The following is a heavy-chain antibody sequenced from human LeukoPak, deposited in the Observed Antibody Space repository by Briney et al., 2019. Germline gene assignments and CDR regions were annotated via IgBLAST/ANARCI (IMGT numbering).Heavy chain of an antibody. CDR3: ATHQDAFDI. CDR1: GRSISNSDSYF. CDR2: ISYSGST. Sequence: PSETLSLACTVSGRSISNSDSYFWAWIRQPPGKGLEWIASISYSGSTYYNPSLKSRVTISIDTSKNQFFLNLSSVSAADTAVFYCATHQDAFDIWGQGTMVTVSS. J-gene: IGHJ3*02. V-gene: IGHV4-39*01.